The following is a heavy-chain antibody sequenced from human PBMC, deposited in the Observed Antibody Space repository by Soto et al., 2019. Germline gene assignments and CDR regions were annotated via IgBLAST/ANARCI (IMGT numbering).Heavy chain of an antibody. J-gene: IGHJ1*01. D-gene: IGHD4-17*01. CDR2: INAGNGNT. CDR1: GCTFTSYA. V-gene: IGHV1-3*01. CDR3: ARPPSDYGDYEYFQH. Sequence: GASVKVSCKASGCTFTSYAMHWVRQAPGQRLEWMGWINAGNGNTKYSQKFQGRVTITRDTSASTAYMELSSLRSEDTAVYYCARPPSDYGDYEYFQHWGQGTLVTVSS.